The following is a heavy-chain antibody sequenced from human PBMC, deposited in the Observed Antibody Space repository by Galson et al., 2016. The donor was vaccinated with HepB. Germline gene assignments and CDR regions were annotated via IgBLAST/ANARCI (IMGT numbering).Heavy chain of an antibody. CDR2: IYSGGST. CDR1: GFTVSSNY. V-gene: IGHV3-53*01. D-gene: IGHD3-16*01. CDR3: VQVGDATAS. J-gene: IGHJ4*02. Sequence: SLRLSCAASGFTVSSNYMSWVRQAPGKGLEWVSVIYSGGSTYDADSVKGRFTISRDHSKSTRYLQVSSRRTEDTAVYYCVQVGDATASWCQGSLVTVSS.